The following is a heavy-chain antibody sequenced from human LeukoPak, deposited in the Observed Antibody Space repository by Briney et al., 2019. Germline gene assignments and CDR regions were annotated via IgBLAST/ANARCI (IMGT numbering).Heavy chain of an antibody. V-gene: IGHV4-34*01. Sequence: PSETLSLTCAVYGGSFSGYYWSWLRQPPGKGLEWVGEINHSGSTNYNPSRKSRVTISVDTSKNQFSLKLSSVTAADTAVYYCASSELWLPPRFDYWGQGTLVTVSS. CDR3: ASSELWLPPRFDY. CDR1: GGSFSGYY. D-gene: IGHD5-18*01. CDR2: INHSGST. J-gene: IGHJ4*02.